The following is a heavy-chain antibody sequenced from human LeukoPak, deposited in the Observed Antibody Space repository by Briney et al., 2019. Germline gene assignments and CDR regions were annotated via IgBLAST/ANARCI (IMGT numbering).Heavy chain of an antibody. Sequence: SETLSLTCTVSGGSISSGDHYWSWIRQPPGKGLEWIGHIYYSGSTYYNPSLKSRVTISVDTSKNQFSLKLSSMTAADTAVYYCARDRTGTAYFDYWGQGTLVTVSS. CDR2: IYYSGST. J-gene: IGHJ4*02. CDR1: GGSISSGDHY. D-gene: IGHD1-7*01. CDR3: ARDRTGTAYFDY. V-gene: IGHV4-30-4*01.